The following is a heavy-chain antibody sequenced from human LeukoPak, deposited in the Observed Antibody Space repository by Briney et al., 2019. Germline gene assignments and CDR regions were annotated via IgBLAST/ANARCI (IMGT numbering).Heavy chain of an antibody. D-gene: IGHD2-15*01. CDR1: GGSVSFYY. CDR2: IYYSGST. CDR3: ARDARGPSYMDV. J-gene: IGHJ6*02. V-gene: IGHV4-59*02. Sequence: SETLSLTCTVSGGSVSFYYWSWIRQPPGKGLEWIGYIYYSGSTNYNPSLKSRVTISVDASKNQFSLKVSSMTAADTAVYYCARDARGPSYMDVWGQGTTVTVSS.